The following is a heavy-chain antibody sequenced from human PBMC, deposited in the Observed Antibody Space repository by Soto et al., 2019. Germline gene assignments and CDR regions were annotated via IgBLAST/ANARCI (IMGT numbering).Heavy chain of an antibody. CDR3: ASYYYDSSGYGAFDI. CDR1: GFTVSSNY. Sequence: GGSLRLSCAASGFTVSSNYMSWVRQAPGKGLEWVSAIYSGGSTYYADSVKGRFTISRDNSKNTLYLQMNSLRAEDTAVYYCASYYYDSSGYGAFDIWGQGTMVTV. D-gene: IGHD3-22*01. CDR2: IYSGGST. J-gene: IGHJ3*02. V-gene: IGHV3-53*01.